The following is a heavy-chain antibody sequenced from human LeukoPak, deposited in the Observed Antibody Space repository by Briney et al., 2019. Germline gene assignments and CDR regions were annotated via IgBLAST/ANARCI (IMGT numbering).Heavy chain of an antibody. CDR2: IYYTGTT. J-gene: IGHJ6*02. V-gene: IGHV4-59*01. CDR3: ARGYDIDV. Sequence: SETLSLTCTVSGGSISNYYWSWIRQPPGKGLEWIGYIYYTGTTKYNPPLKSRATISLDTSKNQFSLKLTSVTAADTALFFCARGYDIDVWGQGTTVTVSS. CDR1: GGSISNYY.